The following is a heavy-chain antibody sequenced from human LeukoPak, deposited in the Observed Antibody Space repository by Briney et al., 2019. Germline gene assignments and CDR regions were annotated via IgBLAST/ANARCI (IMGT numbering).Heavy chain of an antibody. CDR3: ARDLNGDYGIWFDP. V-gene: IGHV4-59*01. CDR2: IYYSGST. D-gene: IGHD4-17*01. J-gene: IGHJ5*02. Sequence: SETLSLTCTVSGGSISSYYWSWIRQPPGKGMEWIGYIYYSGSTNYNPSLKSRVTISVDTSKNQFSLKLSSVTAADTAVYYCARDLNGDYGIWFDPWGQGTLVTVSS. CDR1: GGSISSYY.